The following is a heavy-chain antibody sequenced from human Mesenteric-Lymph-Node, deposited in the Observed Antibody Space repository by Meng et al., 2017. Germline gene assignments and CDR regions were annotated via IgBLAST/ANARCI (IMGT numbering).Heavy chain of an antibody. CDR3: ARVVIGTTGGDY. CDR2: ISTYNGNT. CDR1: GYTFPSYP. V-gene: IGHV1-18*01. J-gene: IGHJ4*02. D-gene: IGHD1-1*01. Sequence: ASVKVSCKGSGYTFPSYPIIWVRQAPGQGLEWMGWISTYNGNTKYAQKFQGRVTMTADTSTTAAYMELRSLRSDDTAVYYCARVVIGTTGGDYWGQGTLVTVSS.